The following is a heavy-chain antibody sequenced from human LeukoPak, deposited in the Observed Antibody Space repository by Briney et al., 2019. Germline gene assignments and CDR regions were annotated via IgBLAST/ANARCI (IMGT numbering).Heavy chain of an antibody. Sequence: PSETLSLTCTVSGGSISSYYWSWIRQPPGKGLEWIGYIYYSGSTNYNPSLKSRVTISVDTSKNQFSLKLSSVTAADTAVYYCARRMEMATIAFDYWGQGTLVTVSS. CDR1: GGSISSYY. CDR2: IYYSGST. CDR3: ARRMEMATIAFDY. V-gene: IGHV4-59*08. J-gene: IGHJ4*02. D-gene: IGHD5-24*01.